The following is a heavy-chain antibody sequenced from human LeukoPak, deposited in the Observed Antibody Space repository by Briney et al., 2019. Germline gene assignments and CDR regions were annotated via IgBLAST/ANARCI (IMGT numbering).Heavy chain of an antibody. J-gene: IGHJ4*02. CDR2: IYYSGST. CDR3: ARDRGTWNDDGFDY. V-gene: IGHV4-39*07. Sequence: SETLSLTCTVSGGSISSSSYYWGWIRQPPGKGLEWIGSIYYSGSTYYNPSLKSRVTISVDTSNNQFSLKLRSVTAADTAVYYCARDRGTWNDDGFDYWGQGTLVTVSS. D-gene: IGHD1-1*01. CDR1: GGSISSSSYY.